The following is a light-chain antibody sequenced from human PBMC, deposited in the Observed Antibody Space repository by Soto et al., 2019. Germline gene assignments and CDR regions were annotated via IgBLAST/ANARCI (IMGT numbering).Light chain of an antibody. Sequence: HSALTQPASVSGSPGQSITVSCTGTSSDVGGSRYVSWYQHHPGKAPKVIIYEVSNRPSGVSNRFSGAKSGSTASLTISGLQAEDEADYYCTLYTTSSTHVFGTGTKVTVL. J-gene: IGLJ1*01. CDR2: EVS. V-gene: IGLV2-14*01. CDR3: TLYTTSSTHV. CDR1: SSDVGGSRY.